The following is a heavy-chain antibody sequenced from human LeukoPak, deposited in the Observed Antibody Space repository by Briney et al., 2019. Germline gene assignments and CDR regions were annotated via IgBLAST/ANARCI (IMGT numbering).Heavy chain of an antibody. CDR2: FIPIFGTA. Sequence: GASVKVSCKASGGTFSSYAISWVRQAPGQGLESMGGFIPIFGTANYAQKFQCRVTSTTDESTSTAYMELSSLRSEDTAVYYCATEPPLRRGSDYYYMDVWGKGTTVTVSS. CDR1: GGTFSSYA. V-gene: IGHV1-69*05. CDR3: ATEPPLRRGSDYYYMDV. J-gene: IGHJ6*03. D-gene: IGHD3-3*01.